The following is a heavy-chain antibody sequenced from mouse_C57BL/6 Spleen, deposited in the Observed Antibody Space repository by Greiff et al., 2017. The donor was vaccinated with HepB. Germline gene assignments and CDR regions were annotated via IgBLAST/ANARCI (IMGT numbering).Heavy chain of an antibody. J-gene: IGHJ3*01. Sequence: QVQLQQPGAELVRPGSPVKLSCKASGYTFTSYWMHWVKQRPIQGLEWIGNIDPSDSETHYNQKFKDKATLTVDKSSSTAYMQLSSLTSEDSAVYYCAREGDYDRFAYWGQGTLVTVSA. CDR1: GYTFTSYW. D-gene: IGHD2-4*01. CDR2: IDPSDSET. V-gene: IGHV1-52*01. CDR3: AREGDYDRFAY.